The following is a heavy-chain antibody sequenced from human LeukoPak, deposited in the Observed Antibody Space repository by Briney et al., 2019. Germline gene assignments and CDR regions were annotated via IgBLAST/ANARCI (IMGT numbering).Heavy chain of an antibody. CDR2: ISYDGSNK. D-gene: IGHD3-10*01. J-gene: IGHJ4*02. Sequence: GRPLRLSCAASGFTLSSYAMHWVRHARGKGLEWVAVISYDGSNKYYADSVKGRFTISRDNSKNTLYLQMNSLRAEDTAVYYCAREWFGFDYWGQGTLVTVSS. V-gene: IGHV3-30-3*01. CDR3: AREWFGFDY. CDR1: GFTLSSYA.